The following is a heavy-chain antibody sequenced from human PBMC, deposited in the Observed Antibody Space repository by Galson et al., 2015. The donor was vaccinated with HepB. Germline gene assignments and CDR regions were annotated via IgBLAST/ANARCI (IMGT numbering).Heavy chain of an antibody. Sequence: SLRLSCAASGFTFSSYSMNWVRQAPGKGLEWVSSISSSSSYIYYADSVKGRFTISRDNAKNSLYLQMNSLRAEDTAVYYCARDRYKYQLLSTFDYWGQGTLVTVSS. V-gene: IGHV3-21*01. D-gene: IGHD2-2*01. CDR2: ISSSSSYI. J-gene: IGHJ4*02. CDR1: GFTFSSYS. CDR3: ARDRYKYQLLSTFDY.